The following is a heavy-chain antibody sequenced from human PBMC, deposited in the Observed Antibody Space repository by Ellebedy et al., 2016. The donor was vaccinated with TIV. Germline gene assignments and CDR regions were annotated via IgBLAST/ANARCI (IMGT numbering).Heavy chain of an antibody. D-gene: IGHD3-10*01. CDR3: ARGGGSGTYYSFDC. CDR2: IGSRSGIF. Sequence: PGGSLRLSCAASGFAFSTYSMNWVRQAPGKGLEWISYIGSRSGIFHYADSVRGQFTISRDNAKNSLYLEMNSLRDEDTAVYYCARGGGSGTYYSFDCWGRGTLVTVSS. J-gene: IGHJ4*02. CDR1: GFAFSTYS. V-gene: IGHV3-48*02.